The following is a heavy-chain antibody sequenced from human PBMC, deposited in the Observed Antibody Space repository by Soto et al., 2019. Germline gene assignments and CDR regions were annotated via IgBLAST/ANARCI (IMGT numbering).Heavy chain of an antibody. J-gene: IGHJ4*02. CDR2: IFTNGST. D-gene: IGHD6-13*01. V-gene: IGHV4-4*08. Sequence: QVQLQESGPGLVKPSVTLSLTCSVSGAPTMPYYWGWIRQPPGKGLEWIGYIFTNGSTHYNSSLRSRVTISRDTARNQLSLKWKSVTAADTAGYYGTRVFKSAGALDYWVQGKLGTVSS. CDR1: GAPTMPYY. CDR3: TRVFKSAGALDY.